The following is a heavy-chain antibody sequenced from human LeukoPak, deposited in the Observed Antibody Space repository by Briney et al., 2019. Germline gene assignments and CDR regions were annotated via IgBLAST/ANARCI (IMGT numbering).Heavy chain of an antibody. D-gene: IGHD3-16*02. CDR1: GGSFSGYY. CDR2: INHSGNT. CDR3: ARVIGGVIVSPFDY. V-gene: IGHV4-34*01. Sequence: SETLSLTCAVYGGSFSGYYWSWIRQPPGKGLEWIGEINHSGNTNYNPSLKSRVTISVDTSKNQFSLKLSSVTAADTAVYYCARVIGGVIVSPFDYWGQGTLVTVSS. J-gene: IGHJ4*02.